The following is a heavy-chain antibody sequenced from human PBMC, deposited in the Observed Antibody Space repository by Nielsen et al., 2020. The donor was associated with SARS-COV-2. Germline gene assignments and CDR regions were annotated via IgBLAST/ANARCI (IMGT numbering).Heavy chain of an antibody. CDR1: GYTFTGYY. V-gene: IGHV1-3*01. CDR2: INAGNGNT. J-gene: IGHJ4*02. CDR3: ARGSGLITIFGVVITPGYFDN. D-gene: IGHD3-3*01. Sequence: ASVKVSCKASGYTFTGYYMHWVRQAPGQRLEWMGWINAGNGNTKYSQKFQGRVTITRVTSASTAYMELSSLRSEDTAVYYCARGSGLITIFGVVITPGYFDNWAQGTLFTVP.